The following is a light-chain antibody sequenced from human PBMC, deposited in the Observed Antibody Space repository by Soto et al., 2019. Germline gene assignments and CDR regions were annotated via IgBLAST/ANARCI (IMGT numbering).Light chain of an antibody. V-gene: IGLV1-40*01. CDR1: SSTIGAGYD. CDR2: ANN. CDR3: QSYDSGLSGFYV. J-gene: IGLJ1*01. Sequence: QSALTQPPSVSGAPGQTVIISCTGSSSTIGAGYDVHWYQHLPGTAPKLLISANNNRPSGVPDRFSGSKSGTSASLAITGLQAEDEADYYCQSYDSGLSGFYVFGTGTKVTVL.